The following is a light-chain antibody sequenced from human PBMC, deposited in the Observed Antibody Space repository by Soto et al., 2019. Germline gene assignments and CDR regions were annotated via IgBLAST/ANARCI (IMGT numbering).Light chain of an antibody. V-gene: IGLV1-47*01. J-gene: IGLJ2*01. CDR2: RNN. CDR3: AACDDSLSCVV. Sequence: QSVLTQPPSASGAPGQRVTISCSGSSSNIGSNYVYWYQQLPGTVPQLLIYRNNERPSGVPDRFSGSKSGTSASLAISGLRSEDEADYYCAACDDSLSCVVFGAGTKLTVL. CDR1: SSNIGSNY.